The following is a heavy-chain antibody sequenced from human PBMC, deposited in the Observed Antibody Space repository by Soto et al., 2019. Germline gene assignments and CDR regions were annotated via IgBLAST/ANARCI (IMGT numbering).Heavy chain of an antibody. CDR2: IIPIFGTA. CDR1: GGTFSSYA. CDR3: ARTTGYCSGGSCYASPDYYYYYGMDV. D-gene: IGHD2-15*01. J-gene: IGHJ6*02. Sequence: QVQLVQSGAEVKKPGSSVKVSCKASGGTFSSYAISWVRQAPGQGLEWMGGIIPIFGTANYAQKFQGRVTITADESTSTAYMELSSLRSEDTAVYYCARTTGYCSGGSCYASPDYYYYYGMDVRGQGTTVTVSS. V-gene: IGHV1-69*01.